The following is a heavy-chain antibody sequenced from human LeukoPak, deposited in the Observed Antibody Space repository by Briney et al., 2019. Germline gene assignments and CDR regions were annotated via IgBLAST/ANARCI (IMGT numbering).Heavy chain of an antibody. CDR2: IYYTGRT. CDR1: GGSIGSHT. J-gene: IGHJ5*02. D-gene: IGHD3-22*01. CDR3: ARGGYYYDSNGYNWFDP. Sequence: PSETLSLTCTVSGGSIGSHTWSWIRQPPGEGLEWIGYIYYTGRTNYNPSLKSRVTMSVDTSKNQFSLELSSVTAADTAIYYCARGGYYYDSNGYNWFDPWGQGTLVTVSS. V-gene: IGHV4-59*11.